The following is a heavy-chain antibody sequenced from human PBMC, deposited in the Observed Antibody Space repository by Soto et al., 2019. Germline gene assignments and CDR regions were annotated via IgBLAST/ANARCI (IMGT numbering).Heavy chain of an antibody. J-gene: IGHJ4*02. CDR1: GFTFSILG. Sequence: GGSLRLSCAASGFTFSILGMHWVRQTPDKGLQWVAVISYDESSKHYADSVRGRFTISRDNSKNTLHLQMNSLRVEDTAVYYCAKDHNGAHFGYWGQGTLVTVSS. V-gene: IGHV3-30*18. D-gene: IGHD4-17*01. CDR3: AKDHNGAHFGY. CDR2: ISYDESSK.